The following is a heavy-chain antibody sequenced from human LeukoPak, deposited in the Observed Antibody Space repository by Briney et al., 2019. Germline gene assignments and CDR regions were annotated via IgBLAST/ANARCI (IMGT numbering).Heavy chain of an antibody. CDR1: GGSISSGSYY. J-gene: IGHJ3*02. D-gene: IGHD5-18*01. CDR2: IYTSGST. V-gene: IGHV4-61*02. CDR3: ARVRCGYSCGGAFDI. Sequence: TSETLSLTCTVSGGSISSGSYYWSWIRQPAGKGLEWIGRIYTSGSTNYNPSLKSRVTISVDTSKNQFSLKLSSVTAADTAVYYCARVRCGYSCGGAFDIWGQGTMVTVSS.